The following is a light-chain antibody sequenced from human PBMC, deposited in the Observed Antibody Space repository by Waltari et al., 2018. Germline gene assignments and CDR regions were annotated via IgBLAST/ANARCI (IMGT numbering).Light chain of an antibody. CDR3: QQYKSFPLT. V-gene: IGKV1-5*03. CDR1: KSISSC. CDR2: KAA. Sequence: DIQMTQSPSTLSASAGDRVTITCRASKSISSCLAWYQQKPGKDPTLLIYKAATLETGVPSRFRGSESGTEFTLTISSLQPDDFASYYCQQYKSFPLTFGGGTKVEI. J-gene: IGKJ4*01.